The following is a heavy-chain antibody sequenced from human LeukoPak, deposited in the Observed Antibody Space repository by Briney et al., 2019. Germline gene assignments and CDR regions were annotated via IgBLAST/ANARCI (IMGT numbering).Heavy chain of an antibody. CDR2: IYYSGST. V-gene: IGHV4-59*01. Sequence: SETLSLTCTVSGGSISSYYWSWIRQPPGKGLEWIGYIYYSGSTNYNPSLKSRVTISVDTSKNQFSLNLSSVTAADTAVYYCARDSSSSKVAFDIWGQGTLVTVSS. CDR3: ARDSSSSKVAFDI. D-gene: IGHD2-2*01. J-gene: IGHJ3*02. CDR1: GGSISSYY.